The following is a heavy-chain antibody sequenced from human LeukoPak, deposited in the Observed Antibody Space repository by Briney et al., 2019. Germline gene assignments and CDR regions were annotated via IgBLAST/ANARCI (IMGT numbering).Heavy chain of an antibody. CDR1: GYTFTGYY. D-gene: IGHD3-22*01. CDR2: INPNSGGT. CDR3: ARGDGVDTAMVTQGGYDSSGYYSGWFDP. Sequence: GTSVKVSCKASGYTFTGYYMHWVRQAPGQGLEWMGWINPNSGGTNYAQKFQGRVTMTRDTSISTAYMELSRLRSDDTAVYYCARGDGVDTAMVTQGGYDSSGYYSGWFDPWGQGTLVTVSS. V-gene: IGHV1-2*02. J-gene: IGHJ5*02.